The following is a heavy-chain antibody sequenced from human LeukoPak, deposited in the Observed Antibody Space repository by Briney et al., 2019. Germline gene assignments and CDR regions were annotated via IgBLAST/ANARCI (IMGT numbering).Heavy chain of an antibody. J-gene: IGHJ3*02. CDR3: ASDSWTGGDWDDAFDI. Sequence: PGGSLRLSCAASGFTFSSYWMSWVRQAPGKGLEWVANIRRDGSEIYYVDSVKGRFTISRDNAKNSLYLQMNSLRAEDTAVYYCASDSWTGGDWDDAFDIWGQGKRVTVSS. V-gene: IGHV3-7*01. CDR2: IRRDGSEI. D-gene: IGHD3/OR15-3a*01. CDR1: GFTFSSYW.